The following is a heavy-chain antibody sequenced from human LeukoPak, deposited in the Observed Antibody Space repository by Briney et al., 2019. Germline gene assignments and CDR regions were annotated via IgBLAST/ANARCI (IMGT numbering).Heavy chain of an antibody. CDR1: GFTFSSYA. CDR3: AKDTYGDYVGGAFDI. V-gene: IGHV3-23*01. CDR2: ISGSGGST. D-gene: IGHD4-17*01. J-gene: IGHJ3*02. Sequence: GGSLRLSCAASGFTFSSYAMSWVRQAPGKGLEWVSAISGSGGSTYHADSVKGRFTISRDNSKNTLYLQMNSLRAEDTALYYCAKDTYGDYVGGAFDIWGQGTMVTVSS.